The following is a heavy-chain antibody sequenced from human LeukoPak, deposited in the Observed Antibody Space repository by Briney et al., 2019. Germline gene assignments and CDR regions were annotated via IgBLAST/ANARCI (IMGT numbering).Heavy chain of an antibody. CDR3: ARWGYDSSGYYNY. D-gene: IGHD3-22*01. J-gene: IGHJ4*02. CDR1: GGSFSSYY. Sequence: PSETLSLTCTVSGGSFSSYYWSWIRQAPGKGLAWIGYAHYSGSTNYDPSLKSRVTISVDTSKNQFSLKLSSVTAADTAVYYCARWGYDSSGYYNYWGQGTLVTVSS. CDR2: AHYSGST. V-gene: IGHV4-59*08.